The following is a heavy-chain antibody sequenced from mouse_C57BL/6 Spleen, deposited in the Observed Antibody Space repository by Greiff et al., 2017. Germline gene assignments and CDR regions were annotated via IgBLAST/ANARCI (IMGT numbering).Heavy chain of an antibody. CDR3: ARWGRYSNLYYAMDY. J-gene: IGHJ4*01. D-gene: IGHD2-5*01. CDR1: GYTFTDYN. V-gene: IGHV1-18*01. Sequence: EVQLQQSGPELVKPGASVKIPCKASGYTFTDYNMDWVNQSHGKSLEWIGYINPNNGGTFYNQTVKGQVTLTVDKSSSTAYMELRSLTSEDTAVYYSARWGRYSNLYYAMDYWGQGTSVTVSS. CDR2: INPNNGGT.